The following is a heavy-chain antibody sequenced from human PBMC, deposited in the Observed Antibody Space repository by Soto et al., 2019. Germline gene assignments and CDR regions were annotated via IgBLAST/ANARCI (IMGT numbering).Heavy chain of an antibody. CDR1: GYTFTGYY. CDR3: AIAYRANVYYYGMDV. CDR2: INPNSGGT. D-gene: IGHD3-16*01. Sequence: ASVKVSCKASGYTFTGYYMHWVRQAPGQGLEWMGWINPNSGGTNYAQKFQGWVTMTRDTSISTAYMELSRLRSDDTAVYYCAIAYRANVYYYGMDVWGQGTTVTVSS. J-gene: IGHJ6*02. V-gene: IGHV1-2*04.